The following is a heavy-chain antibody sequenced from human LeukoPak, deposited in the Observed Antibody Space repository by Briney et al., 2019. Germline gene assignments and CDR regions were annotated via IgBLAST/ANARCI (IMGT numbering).Heavy chain of an antibody. J-gene: IGHJ3*01. CDR3: ARHRVPAADDAFDV. CDR1: GDSISSSSYY. V-gene: IGHV4-39*01. Sequence: SETLSLTCTVSGDSISSSSYYWGWIRQPPGKGLEWIGTMYYSGSTYYSPSLKGRVTISVDTSKNQFSLYLNSVTAADTAVYYCARHRVPAADDAFDVWGQGTMVTVSS. CDR2: MYYSGST. D-gene: IGHD2-2*01.